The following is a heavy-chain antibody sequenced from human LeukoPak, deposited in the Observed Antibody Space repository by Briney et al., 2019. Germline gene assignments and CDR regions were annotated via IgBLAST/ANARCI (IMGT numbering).Heavy chain of an antibody. CDR2: IWYDGSNK. Sequence: PGGSLRLSCAASGFTFSSYGMHWVRQAPGKGLEWVAVIWYDGSNKYYADSVKGRFTISRDNSKNTLYLQMNSLRAEDTAVYYCAKDLGGPGTTIYWGQGTLVTVSS. J-gene: IGHJ4*02. CDR1: GFTFSSYG. CDR3: AKDLGGPGTTIY. D-gene: IGHD1-7*01. V-gene: IGHV3-33*06.